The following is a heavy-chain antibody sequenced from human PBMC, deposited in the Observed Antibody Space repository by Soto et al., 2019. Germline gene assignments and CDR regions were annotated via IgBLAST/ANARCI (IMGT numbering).Heavy chain of an antibody. CDR2: IYSGGSP. D-gene: IGHD5-12*01. CDR3: ARLSRNSGYDSPDY. Sequence: GSLRLSCAASGFTVYNNYMTWVRQAPGKGLEFVSLIYSGGSPYYADSVKGRFTISRYISKNTLYLQMNSLRAEDTAVYYCARLSRNSGYDSPDYWGQGT. CDR1: GFTVYNNY. V-gene: IGHV3-53*01. J-gene: IGHJ4*02.